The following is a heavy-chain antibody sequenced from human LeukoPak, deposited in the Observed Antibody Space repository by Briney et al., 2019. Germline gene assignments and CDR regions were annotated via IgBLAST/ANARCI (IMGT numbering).Heavy chain of an antibody. Sequence: GASVKVSCKASGYTFTSYGISWVRQAPGQGLEWMGWISAYNGNTNYAQKLQGRVTITRDTSASTAYMELSSLRSEDTAVYYCARVAYEYGDYYFDYWGQGTLVTVSS. J-gene: IGHJ4*02. CDR1: GYTFTSYG. V-gene: IGHV1-18*01. D-gene: IGHD4-17*01. CDR3: ARVAYEYGDYYFDY. CDR2: ISAYNGNT.